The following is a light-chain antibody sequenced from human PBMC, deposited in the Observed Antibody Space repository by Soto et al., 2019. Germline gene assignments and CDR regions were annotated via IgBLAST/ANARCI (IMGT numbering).Light chain of an antibody. Sequence: IVLTQSPATLSLSPWERATLSCRASQSVSRYLAWYQQKPGQSPRLLIYGASSRATGIPDRFSGRGSGTDFTLTISRLEPEDFVVYYCQQYGSSPPLTFGGGTKVDIK. CDR3: QQYGSSPPLT. V-gene: IGKV3-20*01. CDR2: GAS. CDR1: QSVSRY. J-gene: IGKJ4*01.